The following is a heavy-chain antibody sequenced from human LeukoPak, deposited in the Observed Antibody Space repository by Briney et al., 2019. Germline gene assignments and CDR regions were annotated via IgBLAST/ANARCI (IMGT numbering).Heavy chain of an antibody. D-gene: IGHD3-3*01. CDR3: ARQYGRYDFWSGYYGSYYGMDV. CDR2: IYYSGST. V-gene: IGHV4-59*08. J-gene: IGHJ6*02. Sequence: PSETLSLTCTVSGGSISSYYWSWIRQPPGKGLEWIGYIYYSGSTNYNPSLKSRVTISVDTPKNQFSLKLSSVTAADTAVYYCARQYGRYDFWSGYYGSYYGMDVWGQGTTVTVSS. CDR1: GGSISSYY.